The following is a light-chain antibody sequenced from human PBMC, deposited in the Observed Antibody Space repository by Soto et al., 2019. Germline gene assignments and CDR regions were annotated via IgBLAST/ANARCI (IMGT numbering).Light chain of an antibody. CDR3: QQYSSYSPYT. Sequence: DIQMTQSPSTLSASVGDRVTITCRASQSISSWLAWYLQKPGKAPKLLIYKSSTLQDGVPSRFSGSGSGTEFTLTISSLQPDDFATYYCQQYSSYSPYTFGQGTKLEIK. V-gene: IGKV1-5*03. CDR2: KSS. CDR1: QSISSW. J-gene: IGKJ2*01.